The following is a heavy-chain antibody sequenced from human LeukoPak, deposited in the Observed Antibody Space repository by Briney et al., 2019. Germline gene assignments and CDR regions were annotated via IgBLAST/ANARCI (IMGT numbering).Heavy chain of an antibody. Sequence: SETLSLTCAVYGGSFSGYYWSWIRQPPGKGLEWIGEINHSGSTNYNPSLKSRVTISVDTSKNQFSLKLSSVTAADTAVHYCARAYSGSYFNWFDPWGQGTLVTVSS. V-gene: IGHV4-34*01. CDR1: GGSFSGYY. CDR2: INHSGST. D-gene: IGHD1-26*01. J-gene: IGHJ5*02. CDR3: ARAYSGSYFNWFDP.